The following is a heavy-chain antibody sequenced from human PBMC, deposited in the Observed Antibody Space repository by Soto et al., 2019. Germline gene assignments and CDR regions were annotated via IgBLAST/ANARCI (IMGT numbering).Heavy chain of an antibody. CDR1: GFTFSSYG. CDR2: IWYDGSNK. D-gene: IGHD3-3*01. V-gene: IGHV3-33*01. J-gene: IGHJ5*02. Sequence: GGSLRLSCAASGFTFSSYGMHWVRQAPGKGLEWVAVIWYDGSNKYYADSVKGRFTISRDNSKNTLYLQMNSLRAEDTAVYYCARDSRYYDFWSGYYDNWFDPWGQGTLVTVSS. CDR3: ARDSRYYDFWSGYYDNWFDP.